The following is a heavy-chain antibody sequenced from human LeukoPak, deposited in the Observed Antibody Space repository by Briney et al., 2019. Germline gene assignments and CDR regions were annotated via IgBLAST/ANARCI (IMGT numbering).Heavy chain of an antibody. CDR1: GFLFSDYW. J-gene: IGHJ4*02. CDR3: ARGSAPHTEATTAVDS. V-gene: IGHV3-7*04. Sequence: GGSLRLSCAASGFLFSDYWMIWVRQAPGQGLEWVANIKPGDTEKLYVASVEGRFTISRDNPNNSLYLQMNSLRADDTAVYFCARGSAPHTEATTAVDSWGQGTLVTVSS. D-gene: IGHD2-2*01. CDR2: IKPGDTEK.